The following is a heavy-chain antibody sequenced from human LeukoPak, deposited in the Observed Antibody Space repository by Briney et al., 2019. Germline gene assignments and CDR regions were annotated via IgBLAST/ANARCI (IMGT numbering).Heavy chain of an antibody. CDR1: GYKFTNYW. Sequence: GESLKISCKGAGYKFTNYWIGWVRQMPGKGLEWMGIIYPDDSDTKYSPSFQGLVTLSADKSINTAYLQWSSLKASDTAMYYCAKQVFEGGPREAFDIWGQGTMVTVSS. D-gene: IGHD3-3*01. CDR3: AKQVFEGGPREAFDI. J-gene: IGHJ3*02. CDR2: IYPDDSDT. V-gene: IGHV5-51*01.